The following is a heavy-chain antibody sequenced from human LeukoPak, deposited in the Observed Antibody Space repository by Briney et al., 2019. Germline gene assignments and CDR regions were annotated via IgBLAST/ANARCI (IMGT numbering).Heavy chain of an antibody. J-gene: IGHJ4*02. Sequence: GASVKVSCKASGGTFSSYAISWVRQAPGQGPEWMGGIIPIFGTANYAQKFQGRVTITTDESTSTAYMELSSLRSEDTAVYYCAAGRGYSYGSPDYWGQGTLVTVSS. V-gene: IGHV1-69*05. CDR2: IIPIFGTA. D-gene: IGHD5-18*01. CDR3: AAGRGYSYGSPDY. CDR1: GGTFSSYA.